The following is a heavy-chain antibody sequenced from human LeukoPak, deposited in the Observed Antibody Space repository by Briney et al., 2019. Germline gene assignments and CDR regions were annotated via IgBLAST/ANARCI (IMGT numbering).Heavy chain of an antibody. D-gene: IGHD6-19*01. CDR1: GFTFGDYA. CDR3: TRVVAVAGSAQENYYFDY. V-gene: IGHV3-49*03. Sequence: GGSPRLSCTASGFTFGDYAMSWFRQAPGKGLEWVGFIKSKAYGGTTEYAASVKGRFTISRDDSKSIAYVQVNSLKTEDTAVYYCTRVVAVAGSAQENYYFDYWGQGTLVTVSS. J-gene: IGHJ4*02. CDR2: IKSKAYGGTT.